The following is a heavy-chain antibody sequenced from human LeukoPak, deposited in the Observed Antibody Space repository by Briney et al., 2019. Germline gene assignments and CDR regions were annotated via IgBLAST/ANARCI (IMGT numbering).Heavy chain of an antibody. J-gene: IGHJ5*02. Sequence: ASVKVSCKASGYPFSNHDINWMRQSTGQGLEWMGWMNPNSGNTGYAQKFQGRVTMTRNTSISTAYMELSSLRSEDTAVYYCARVGSSWSELNWFDPWGQGTLVTVSS. CDR2: MNPNSGNT. V-gene: IGHV1-8*01. CDR3: ARVGSSWSELNWFDP. CDR1: GYPFSNHD. D-gene: IGHD6-13*01.